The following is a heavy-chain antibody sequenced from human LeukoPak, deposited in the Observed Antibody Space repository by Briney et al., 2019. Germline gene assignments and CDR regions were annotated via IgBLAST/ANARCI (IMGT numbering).Heavy chain of an antibody. V-gene: IGHV4-38-2*02. CDR1: GYSISSGYY. J-gene: IGHJ6*03. CDR2: IYHSGST. D-gene: IGHD1-1*01. Sequence: KPSETLSLTCTVSGYSISSGYYWGWIRQPPGKGLEWIGSIYHSGSTNYNPSLKSRVTISVDTSKNQFSLKLSSVTAADTAVYFCARVSWFPGTSYYYMDVWGKGTTVTVSS. CDR3: ARVSWFPGTSYYYMDV.